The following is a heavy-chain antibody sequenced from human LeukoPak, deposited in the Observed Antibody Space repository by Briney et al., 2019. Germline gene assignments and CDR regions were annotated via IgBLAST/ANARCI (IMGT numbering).Heavy chain of an antibody. J-gene: IGHJ4*02. V-gene: IGHV4-39*07. CDR3: ARGGGIAAPLLDY. CDR2: IYYSGNT. Sequence: SETLSLTCTVSDGSISSSSYYWGWIRQPPGKGLEWIGSIYYSGNTYYNPSLKSRVTISVDTSKNQFSLKLSSVTAADTAVYYCARGGGIAAPLLDYWGQGTLVTVPS. CDR1: DGSISSSSYY. D-gene: IGHD6-13*01.